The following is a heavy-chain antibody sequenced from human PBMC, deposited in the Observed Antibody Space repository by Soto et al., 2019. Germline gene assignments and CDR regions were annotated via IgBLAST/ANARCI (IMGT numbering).Heavy chain of an antibody. Sequence: QVQLQESGPGLVKPSETLSLTCTVSGASISSHYWSWIRQPPGKGLEWIGYMYYRGTTNYNPSLRGRATTSIDTSNSQFSLKLTSVTAADTAVYYCARLGATMMDSWFDPWGQGTQVTVSS. D-gene: IGHD1-26*01. CDR2: MYYRGTT. V-gene: IGHV4-59*11. CDR1: GASISSHY. J-gene: IGHJ5*02. CDR3: ARLGATMMDSWFDP.